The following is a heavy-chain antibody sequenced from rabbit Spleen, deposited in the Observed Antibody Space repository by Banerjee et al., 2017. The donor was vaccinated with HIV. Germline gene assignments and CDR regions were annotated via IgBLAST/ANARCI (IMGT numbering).Heavy chain of an antibody. CDR1: GFDLSSYG. J-gene: IGHJ4*01. D-gene: IGHD7-1*01. CDR3: VRDQAGYAGYGPWYFNL. V-gene: IGHV1S47*01. CDR2: IDPIFGIA. Sequence: QEQLVESGGGLVQPGGSLKVSCKASGFDLSSYGVSWVRQAPGKGLEWIGYIDPIFGIAVYASWVNGRFTISRDNAQNTLYLQLNSLTAADTATYFCVRDQAGYAGYGPWYFNLWGPGTLVTVS.